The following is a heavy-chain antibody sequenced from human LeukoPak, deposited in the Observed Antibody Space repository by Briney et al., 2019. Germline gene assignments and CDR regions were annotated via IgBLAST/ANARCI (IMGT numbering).Heavy chain of an antibody. J-gene: IGHJ4*02. CDR3: ARYTYYYGSGSYRSDY. Sequence: ASVKVSCKASGYTFTSYAMNWVRQAPGQGLEWMGWINTNTGDPTYAQGFTGRFVFSLDTSVSTAYLQISSLKAEDTAVYYCARYTYYYGSGSYRSDYWGQGTLVTVSS. D-gene: IGHD3-10*01. CDR1: GYTFTSYA. CDR2: INTNTGDP. V-gene: IGHV7-4-1*02.